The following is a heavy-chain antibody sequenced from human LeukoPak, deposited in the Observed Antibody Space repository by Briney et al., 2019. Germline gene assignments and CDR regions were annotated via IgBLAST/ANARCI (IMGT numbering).Heavy chain of an antibody. CDR2: IYHSGST. D-gene: IGHD6-19*01. CDR1: GSSINSGYF. V-gene: IGHV4-38-2*02. Sequence: KPSATLSLTCTVSGSSINSGYFWGWIRQPPGTGLEWFGSIYHSGSTYYNPSLKSRVTISVDTSKNQFSLKLTSVTAADTAVYYCARGYSSGWYLYYFDYWGQGTLVTVSS. J-gene: IGHJ4*02. CDR3: ARGYSSGWYLYYFDY.